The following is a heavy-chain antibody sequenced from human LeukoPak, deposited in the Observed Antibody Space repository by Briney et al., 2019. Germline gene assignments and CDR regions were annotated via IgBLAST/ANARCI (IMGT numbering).Heavy chain of an antibody. Sequence: PGGSLRLSCAASGFTFSTYSMNWVRQAPGKGLEWVSAISGSGGSTYYADSVKGRCTISRDNSKNTLYLQMNSLRAEDTAVYYCAKFNAMTTLTPFDYWGQGTLVTVSS. CDR3: AKFNAMTTLTPFDY. CDR2: ISGSGGST. CDR1: GFTFSTYS. J-gene: IGHJ4*02. V-gene: IGHV3-23*01. D-gene: IGHD4-17*01.